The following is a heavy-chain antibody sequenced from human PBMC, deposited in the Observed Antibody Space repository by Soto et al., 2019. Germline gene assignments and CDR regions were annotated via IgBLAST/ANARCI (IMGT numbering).Heavy chain of an antibody. D-gene: IGHD2-2*01. CDR3: ARAGCSSTSCYNWFDP. J-gene: IGHJ5*02. Sequence: GASVQVSCKASGGTFSSYAISWVRQAPGQGLEWMGGIIPIFGTANYAQKFQGRVTITADESTSTAYMELSSLRSEDTAVYYCARAGCSSTSCYNWFDPWGQGTLVSVSS. V-gene: IGHV1-69*13. CDR1: GGTFSSYA. CDR2: IIPIFGTA.